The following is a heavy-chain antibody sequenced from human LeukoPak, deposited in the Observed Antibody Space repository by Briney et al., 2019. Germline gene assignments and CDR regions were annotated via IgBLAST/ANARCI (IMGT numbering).Heavy chain of an antibody. D-gene: IGHD3-9*01. J-gene: IGHJ3*02. Sequence: PSETLSLTCTVSGGSISSSSYYWGWIRQPPGKGLEWIVSIYYSGSTYYNPSLKSRVTISVDTSKNQFSLKLSSVTAADTAVYYCARQIRYYDNLDEAFDIWGQGTMVTVSS. CDR2: IYYSGST. V-gene: IGHV4-39*01. CDR3: ARQIRYYDNLDEAFDI. CDR1: GGSISSSSYY.